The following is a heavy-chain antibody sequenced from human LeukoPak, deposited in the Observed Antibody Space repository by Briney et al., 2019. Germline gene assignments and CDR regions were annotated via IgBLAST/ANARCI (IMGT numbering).Heavy chain of an antibody. J-gene: IGHJ4*02. V-gene: IGHV1-2*02. CDR1: GYTFTGYY. CDR3: ARAPEYSSSTPFDY. Sequence: ASVKVSCKASGYTFTGYYMHWVRQAPGQGLEWMGWINPNSGGTNYAQKFQGRVTMTRDTSISTAYMELSRLRSDDTAVYYCARAPEYSSSTPFDYWGQGTLVTVSS. CDR2: INPNSGGT. D-gene: IGHD6-6*01.